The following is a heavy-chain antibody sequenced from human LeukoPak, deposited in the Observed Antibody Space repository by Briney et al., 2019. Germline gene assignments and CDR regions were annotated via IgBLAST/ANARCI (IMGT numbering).Heavy chain of an antibody. J-gene: IGHJ6*03. D-gene: IGHD3-10*01. Sequence: GGSLRLSYAASGFTFTSYTMNWVRQAPGKGLGWVSSISSTGTYKYYADSVKGRFTISRDNAKNSLYLQMNSLRAEDTAVYYCARGGPGNYYYYMDVWGKGTTVTVSS. CDR3: ARGGPGNYYYYMDV. CDR2: ISSTGTYK. CDR1: GFTFTSYT. V-gene: IGHV3-21*01.